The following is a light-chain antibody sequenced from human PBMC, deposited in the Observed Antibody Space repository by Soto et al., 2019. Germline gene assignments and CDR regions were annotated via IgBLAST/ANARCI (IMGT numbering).Light chain of an antibody. V-gene: IGKV1-5*01. Sequence: MHMTHSPSTLSAGLLCRFTSTLQASQTIFNWLAWYQRKPGRAPNLLIYDASSLQSGVPSTFSGSGSGTEFTLTISSLQPGDFATYYCQQYDDYPWTFGQGTKVDIK. CDR1: QTIFNW. J-gene: IGKJ1*01. CDR2: DAS. CDR3: QQYDDYPWT.